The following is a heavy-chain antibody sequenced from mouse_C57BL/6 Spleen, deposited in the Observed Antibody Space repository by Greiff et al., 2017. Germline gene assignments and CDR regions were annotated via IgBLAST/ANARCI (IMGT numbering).Heavy chain of an antibody. CDR1: DYTFTSYW. D-gene: IGHD1-1*01. Sequence: VQLQQPGAELVRPGTSVKLSCKASDYTFTSYWMHWVKQRPGQGLEWIGVIDPSDSYTNYNQKFKGKATLTVDTSSSTAYMQLSSLTSEDSAVYYCARYGSSSAMDYWGQGTSVTVSS. V-gene: IGHV1-59*01. J-gene: IGHJ4*01. CDR2: IDPSDSYT. CDR3: ARYGSSSAMDY.